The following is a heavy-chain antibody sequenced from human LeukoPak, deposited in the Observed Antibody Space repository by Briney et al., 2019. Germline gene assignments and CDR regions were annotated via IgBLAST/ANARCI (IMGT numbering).Heavy chain of an antibody. D-gene: IGHD2-15*01. Sequence: GASVKVSCKASTYTFTRYGISWVRQAPGQGLEWMGWISGYNGNTYYAQKLQGRVTMTTDTSTSTAYMELRSLRSDDTAVYYCARDLFHYGSGWGDLFDIWGQGTMVTVSS. CDR3: ARDLFHYGSGWGDLFDI. CDR2: ISGYNGNT. V-gene: IGHV1-18*01. CDR1: TYTFTRYG. J-gene: IGHJ3*02.